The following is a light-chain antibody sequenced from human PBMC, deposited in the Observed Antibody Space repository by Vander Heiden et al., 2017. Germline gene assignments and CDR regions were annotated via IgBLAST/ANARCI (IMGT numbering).Light chain of an antibody. J-gene: IGKJ1*01. V-gene: IGKV2-28*01. CDR1: QSRLHSNGYNY. Sequence: DIVMTQSPLSLPVTPGEPASISCRSSQSRLHSNGYNYLDWYLQKPGQSPQLLIDLGSNRASGVPDRFSGSGSGTDFTLKISRVEAEDVGVYYCMQALQTRWTFGQGTKVEIK. CDR3: MQALQTRWT. CDR2: LGS.